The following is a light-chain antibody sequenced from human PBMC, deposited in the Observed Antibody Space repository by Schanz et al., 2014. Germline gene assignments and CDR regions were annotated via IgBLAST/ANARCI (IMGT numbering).Light chain of an antibody. CDR1: QSVSNN. V-gene: IGKV3-15*01. Sequence: TVMTQSPATLSVSPGERATLSCTASQSVSNNLAWYQQKLGQAPRLLIHSASTRVTGIPARFSGSGSGTDFTLTISRLEPEDFAVYFCQYFGNSGGTFGGGTKVEIK. J-gene: IGKJ4*01. CDR2: SAS. CDR3: QYFGNSGGT.